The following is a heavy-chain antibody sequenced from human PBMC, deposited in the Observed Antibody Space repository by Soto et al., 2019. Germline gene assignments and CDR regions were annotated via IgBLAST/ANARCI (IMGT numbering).Heavy chain of an antibody. J-gene: IGHJ4*02. CDR2: ISYDGSNK. Sequence: PGGSLRLSCAASGFTFRSYGMHWVRQAPGKGLEWVTIISYDGSNKYYADSVKGRFTISRDNSKNTLYLQMNSLRAEDTAEYYCAKEKSTLEYGDASIDSWGQGTLATVSS. CDR1: GFTFRSYG. D-gene: IGHD4-17*01. CDR3: AKEKSTLEYGDASIDS. V-gene: IGHV3-30*18.